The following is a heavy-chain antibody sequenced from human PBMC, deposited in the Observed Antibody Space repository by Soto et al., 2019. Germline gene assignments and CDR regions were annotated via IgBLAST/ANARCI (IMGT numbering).Heavy chain of an antibody. D-gene: IGHD6-19*01. J-gene: IGHJ4*02. V-gene: IGHV3-48*02. CDR1: GFTFSSFH. CDR3: ARDPRIAVAGDFDY. CDR2: ISSSGGII. Sequence: PGGSLRLSCAASGFTFSSFHMNWVRQAPGKGLEWVSFISSSGGIIQYADSVKGRFTISRDNAKNSLSLQMTSLRDDDTAVYYCARDPRIAVAGDFDYWGQGTLVTVSS.